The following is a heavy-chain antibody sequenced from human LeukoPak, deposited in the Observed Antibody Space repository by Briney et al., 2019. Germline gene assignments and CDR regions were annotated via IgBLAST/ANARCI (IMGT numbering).Heavy chain of an antibody. J-gene: IGHJ1*01. V-gene: IGHV1-18*04. D-gene: IGHD6-13*01. CDR1: GYTFTSYG. CDR2: ISAYNGNT. Sequence: ASVKVSCEASGYTFTSYGISWARQAPGQGLEWMGWISAYNGNTNYAQKLQGRVTMTTDTSTSTAYMELRSLRSDDTAVYYCARDHSGEYFQHRGQGTLVTVSS. CDR3: ARDHSGEYFQH.